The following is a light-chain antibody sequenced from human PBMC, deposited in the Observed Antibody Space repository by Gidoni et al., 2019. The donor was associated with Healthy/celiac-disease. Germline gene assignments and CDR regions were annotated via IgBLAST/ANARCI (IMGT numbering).Light chain of an antibody. CDR3: QQYNNPSIT. CDR2: GAS. V-gene: IGKV3-15*01. Sequence: EIVMTQSPATLSVYPGERATLSCRASQSVSSNLAWYQQKPGQAPRLLIYGASPRATGIPARFSGSGSGTEFTLTISSLQSEDFAVYYCQQYNNPSITFGQGTRLEIK. CDR1: QSVSSN. J-gene: IGKJ5*01.